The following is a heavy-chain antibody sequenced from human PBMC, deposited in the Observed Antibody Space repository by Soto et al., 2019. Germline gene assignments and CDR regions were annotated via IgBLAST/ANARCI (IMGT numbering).Heavy chain of an antibody. V-gene: IGHV3-30*18. Sequence: QVQLVESGGGVVQPGRSLRLSCAASGFTFSSYGMHWVRQAPGKGLEWVAVISYVGSNKYYADSVKGRFTISRDNSKNTLYLQMNSLRAEDTAVYYCAKDGAARYYYYGMDVWGQGTTVTVSS. CDR2: ISYVGSNK. J-gene: IGHJ6*02. CDR1: GFTFSSYG. D-gene: IGHD2-15*01. CDR3: AKDGAARYYYYGMDV.